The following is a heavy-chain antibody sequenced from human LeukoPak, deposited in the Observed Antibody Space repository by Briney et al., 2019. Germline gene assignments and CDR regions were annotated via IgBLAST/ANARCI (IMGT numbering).Heavy chain of an antibody. J-gene: IGHJ3*01. D-gene: IGHD5-18*01. V-gene: IGHV3-9*01. Sequence: GGSLRLSCAASGFTFDDYAMHWVRQAPGKGLEWVSGISWNSGSIGYADSVKGRFTISRDNAKNSLYLQMNSLRAEDTALYYCAKDISDTAMVGLSWGQGTMVTVSS. CDR1: GFTFDDYA. CDR3: AKDISDTAMVGLS. CDR2: ISWNSGSI.